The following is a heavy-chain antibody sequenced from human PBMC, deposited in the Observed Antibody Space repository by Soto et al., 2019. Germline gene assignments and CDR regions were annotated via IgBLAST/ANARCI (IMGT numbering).Heavy chain of an antibody. CDR3: ARFDSRTSARYYFDS. CDR1: GYTFTGYY. Sequence: GSVKVSCKACGYTFTGYYMHWVRQAPGQGVEWMGWINPNSSDTRYNSDTRYAQKVQGRVTMTSDTSISTAYMELSRLRSDDTDVYYCARFDSRTSARYYFDSWGQGTLVTVSS. D-gene: IGHD6-6*01. V-gene: IGHV1-2*02. CDR2: INPNSSDTRYNSDT. J-gene: IGHJ4*02.